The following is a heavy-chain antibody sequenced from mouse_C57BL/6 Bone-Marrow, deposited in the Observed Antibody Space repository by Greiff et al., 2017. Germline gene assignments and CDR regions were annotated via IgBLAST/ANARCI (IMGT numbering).Heavy chain of an antibody. D-gene: IGHD1-1*01. J-gene: IGHJ1*03. CDR2: ISNLAYSI. Sequence: EVQLQQSGGGLVQPGGSLTLSCAASGFTFSDYGMAWVRQAPRKGPEWVAFISNLAYSIYYSATVTGRITISGGNAKNTLYLEMSSLRSEDTAMYYCASRAYGSVWYFDVWGTGTTVTVSS. V-gene: IGHV5-15*01. CDR3: ASRAYGSVWYFDV. CDR1: GFTFSDYG.